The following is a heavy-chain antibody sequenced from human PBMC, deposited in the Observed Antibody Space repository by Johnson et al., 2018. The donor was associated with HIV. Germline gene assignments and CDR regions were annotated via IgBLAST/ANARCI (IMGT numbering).Heavy chain of an antibody. CDR2: ISSAGTDK. CDR1: GFTFSSFG. J-gene: IGHJ3*02. CDR3: AKVRRGSSWYIAFDI. D-gene: IGHD6-13*01. V-gene: IGHV3-30*18. Sequence: QMLLVESGGGLVQPGRSLKLSCAVSGFTFSSFGMHWVRQAPGKGLEWMAVISSAGTDKYYADSVKRRFTISRDNSKNTLYLQMNSLRAEDTAVYYCAKVRRGSSWYIAFDIWGQGTMVTVSS.